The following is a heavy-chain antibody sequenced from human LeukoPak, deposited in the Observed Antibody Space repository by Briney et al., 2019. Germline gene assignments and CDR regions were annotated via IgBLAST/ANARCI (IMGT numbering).Heavy chain of an antibody. Sequence: SETLSLTCTVSGGSISSYYWSWIRQPPGKGLEWIGYIYYSGSTNYNPSLKSRVTISVDTSKNQFSLKLSSVTAADTAVYYCARAWQLRSPDFFDYWGQGTLVTVSS. CDR1: GGSISSYY. D-gene: IGHD5-24*01. V-gene: IGHV4-59*01. CDR2: IYYSGST. J-gene: IGHJ4*02. CDR3: ARAWQLRSPDFFDY.